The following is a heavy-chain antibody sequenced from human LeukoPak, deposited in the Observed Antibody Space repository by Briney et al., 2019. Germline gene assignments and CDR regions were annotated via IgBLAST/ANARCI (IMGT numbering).Heavy chain of an antibody. Sequence: KSSETLSLTCTVSGGSISSYYWSWIRQPPGKGLEWIGYIYYSGSTNYNPSLKSRVTISVDTSKNQFSLKLSSVTAADTAVYYCARAGFGWYFDLWGRGTLVTVSS. CDR1: GGSISSYY. J-gene: IGHJ2*01. CDR3: ARAGFGWYFDL. D-gene: IGHD3-16*01. CDR2: IYYSGST. V-gene: IGHV4-59*01.